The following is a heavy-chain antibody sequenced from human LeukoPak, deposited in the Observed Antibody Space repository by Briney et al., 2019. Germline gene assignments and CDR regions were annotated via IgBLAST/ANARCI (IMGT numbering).Heavy chain of an antibody. CDR3: ARDIVVVPAADDY. V-gene: IGHV1-2*02. CDR2: INLNSGGT. J-gene: IGHJ4*02. D-gene: IGHD2-2*01. Sequence: ASVTVSFTASGYTFTVYYMHWVRQAPGQGLEWMGWINLNSGGTNYAQKFQGRVTMTRDTAISTAYMELSRLRSDDTAVYYCARDIVVVPAADDYWGQGTLVTVSS. CDR1: GYTFTVYY.